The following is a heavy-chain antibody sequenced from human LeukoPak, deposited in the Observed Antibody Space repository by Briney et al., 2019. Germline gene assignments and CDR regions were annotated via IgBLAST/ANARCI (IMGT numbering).Heavy chain of an antibody. CDR1: GFTFSSYD. CDR3: ARGRGAYYDSSGYR. CDR2: IGTAGDT. J-gene: IGHJ4*02. Sequence: GGSLRLSCAASGFTFSSYDMHWVRQATGKGLEWVSAIGTAGDTYYPGSVKGRFTISRENAKNSLYLQMNSLRAGDTAVYYCARGRGAYYDSSGYRWGQGTPVTVSS. V-gene: IGHV3-13*01. D-gene: IGHD3-22*01.